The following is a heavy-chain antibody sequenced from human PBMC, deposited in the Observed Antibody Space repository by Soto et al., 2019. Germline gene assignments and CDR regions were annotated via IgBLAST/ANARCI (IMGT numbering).Heavy chain of an antibody. J-gene: IGHJ4*02. D-gene: IGHD3-16*01. V-gene: IGHV3-30-3*01. CDR2: ISYDGSNK. CDR3: AREGGRVAVGGTLDC. CDR1: GFTFSRSA. Sequence: QVQLVESGGGVVQPGRSLRLSCAASGFTFSRSAMHWVRQAPGKGLEWVTFISYDGSNKYYADSVKGRFTIYSDNSKNALHLQMSRLRAEDTAVYYGAREGGRVAVGGTLDCWGQGTLVTVPS.